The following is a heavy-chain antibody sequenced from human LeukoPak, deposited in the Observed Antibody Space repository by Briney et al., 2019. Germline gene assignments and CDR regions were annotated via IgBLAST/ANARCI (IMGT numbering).Heavy chain of an antibody. Sequence: GGSLRLSCAASGFTFGSYSMNWVRQAPGKGLEWVSSISSSSSYIYYADSVKGRFTISRDNAKNSLYLQMNSLRAEDTAVYYCARELHGSGWYRVNWFDPWGQGTLVTVSS. V-gene: IGHV3-21*01. CDR1: GFTFGSYS. CDR3: ARELHGSGWYRVNWFDP. CDR2: ISSSSSYI. J-gene: IGHJ5*02. D-gene: IGHD6-19*01.